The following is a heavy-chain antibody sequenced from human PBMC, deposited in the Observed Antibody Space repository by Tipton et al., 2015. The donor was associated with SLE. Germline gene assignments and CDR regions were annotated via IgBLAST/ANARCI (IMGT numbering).Heavy chain of an antibody. J-gene: IGHJ3*01. V-gene: IGHV4-39*07. CDR1: AGSITSSSYY. CDR2: IYYTGTTT. CDR3: ARIIAGHGDAFDV. Sequence: TLSLTCTVSAGSITSSSYYWAWIRQPPGKGLEWIGSIYYTGTTTYYNSFLKSRVTMSVDPSKNQFSLTLMSVTAADTAVYFCARIIAGHGDAFDVWGQGTMVTVSS.